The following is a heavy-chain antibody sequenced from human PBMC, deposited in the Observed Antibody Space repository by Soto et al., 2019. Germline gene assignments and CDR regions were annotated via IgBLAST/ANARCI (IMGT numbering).Heavy chain of an antibody. CDR2: IYYSGIT. CDR3: ARSPGYYFDY. CDR1: GGSIGSGGYY. Sequence: PLETLSLTCTVSGGSIGSGGYYWSWIRQHPGKGLEWIGYIYYSGITYYNPSLKSRVTISVDTSKNQFSLKLSSVTAADTAVYYCARSPGYYFDYWGQGTLVTVSS. J-gene: IGHJ4*02. V-gene: IGHV4-31*03.